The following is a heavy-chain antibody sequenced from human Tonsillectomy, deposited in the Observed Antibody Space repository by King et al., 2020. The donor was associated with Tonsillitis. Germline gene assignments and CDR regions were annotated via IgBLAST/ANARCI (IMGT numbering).Heavy chain of an antibody. V-gene: IGHV4-59*08. Sequence: VQLQESGPGLVKPSETLSLTCTVSGGSISSYYWSWIRQPPGKGLEWIGFFYSSGNTSYNPSLKSRVTISVDTSKNQCSLKLSSVTAADTAVYYCARASLRYFDWLIDYWGQGTLVTVSS. CDR2: FYSSGNT. CDR3: ARASLRYFDWLIDY. J-gene: IGHJ4*02. CDR1: GGSISSYY. D-gene: IGHD3-9*01.